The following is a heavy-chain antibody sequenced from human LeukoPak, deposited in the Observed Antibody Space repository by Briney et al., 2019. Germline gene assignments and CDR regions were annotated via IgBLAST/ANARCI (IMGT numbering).Heavy chain of an antibody. V-gene: IGHV3-48*03. J-gene: IGHJ3*02. D-gene: IGHD3-10*01. CDR3: AHVKARSGSTFDI. CDR1: GFTFSSYE. Sequence: PGGSLRLSCAASGFTFSSYEMNWVRQAPGKGLEWVSYISSSGSTVYYADSVKVRFTVSRDNAKNSPYLQMNSLRDEDTAVYYCAHVKARSGSTFDIWGQGTMVTVSS. CDR2: ISSSGSTV.